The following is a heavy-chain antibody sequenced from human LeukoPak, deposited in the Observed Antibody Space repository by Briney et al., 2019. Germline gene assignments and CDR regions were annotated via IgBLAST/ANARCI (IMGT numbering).Heavy chain of an antibody. CDR3: AKPLRDAGSFNYPYFDF. J-gene: IGHJ4*02. V-gene: IGHV3-23*01. Sequence: PGGSLRLSCAVSGITLSNYGMSWVRQAPGKGLEWVAGISDSGGRTNYADSVKGRFTISRDNPKNTLYLQMNSLRAEDTAVYYCAKPLRDAGSFNYPYFDFWGQGTLVTVSS. CDR1: GITLSNYG. CDR2: ISDSGGRT. D-gene: IGHD5-24*01.